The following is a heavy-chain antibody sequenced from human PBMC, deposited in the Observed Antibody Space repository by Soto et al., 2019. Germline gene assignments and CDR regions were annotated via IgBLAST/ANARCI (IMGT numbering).Heavy chain of an antibody. CDR2: INSDASHT. CDR1: VFTFSTYW. D-gene: IGHD2-2*01. J-gene: IGHJ6*02. Sequence: LRLSCAASVFTFSTYWMHWIRQVPGKGLGWVSRINSDASHTYYADSVKGRFTISRDNAKNTLHLEMNSLRAEDRAVYYCARDAVVVPAARDYHYYYDMDVLGQGITVTVCS. CDR3: ARDAVVVPAARDYHYYYDMDV. V-gene: IGHV3-74*01.